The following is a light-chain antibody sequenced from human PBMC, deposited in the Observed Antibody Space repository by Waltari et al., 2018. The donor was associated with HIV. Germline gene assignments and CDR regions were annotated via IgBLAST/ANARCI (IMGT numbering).Light chain of an antibody. CDR1: TGAITSDYY. CDR2: STS. Sequence: QTVVTQELSLTVSPAGPVTLTSASSTGAITSDYYHNWFQKKPGQAPRALIYSTSYKHSWTPARFSGSPFGGKAALTLSLVQPEDEADYYCLLYHGATEVFGGGTKLTVL. V-gene: IGLV7-43*01. CDR3: LLYHGATEV. J-gene: IGLJ3*02.